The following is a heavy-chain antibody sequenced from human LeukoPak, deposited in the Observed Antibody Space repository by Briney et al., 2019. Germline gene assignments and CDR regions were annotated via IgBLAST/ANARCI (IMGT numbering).Heavy chain of an antibody. J-gene: IGHJ6*02. D-gene: IGHD6-19*01. V-gene: IGHV3-30*02. Sequence: GGSLRLSCAASGFTFSSYGMHWVRQAPGKGLEWVAFIRYDGSNKYYADSVKGRFTISRDNSKNTLYLQMNSLRAEDTAVYYRAKDDTYSSGWYRGYYYYYGMDVWGQGTTVTVSS. CDR2: IRYDGSNK. CDR1: GFTFSSYG. CDR3: AKDDTYSSGWYRGYYYYYGMDV.